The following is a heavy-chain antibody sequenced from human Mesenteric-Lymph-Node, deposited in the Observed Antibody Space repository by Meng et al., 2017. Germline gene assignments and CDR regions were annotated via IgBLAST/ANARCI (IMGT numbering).Heavy chain of an antibody. CDR1: GYNFITYG. CDR2: IAPYNGNT. D-gene: IGHD1-26*01. Sequence: QVKRVQSGAEVKRPGASVKVSCKASGYNFITYGINWVRQAPGQGLEWVGWIAPYNGNTNYARELYRRVTMTRDTSASTVYLELRSLRSDDTAMYYCARAWMGGGFDPWGQGTLVTVSS. V-gene: IGHV1-18*01. CDR3: ARAWMGGGFDP. J-gene: IGHJ5*02.